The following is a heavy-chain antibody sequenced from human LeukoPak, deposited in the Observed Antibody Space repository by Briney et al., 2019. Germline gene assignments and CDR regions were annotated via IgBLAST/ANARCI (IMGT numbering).Heavy chain of an antibody. J-gene: IGHJ4*02. Sequence: PGGSLRLSCAASGFTFSSYAMSWVRQAPGKGLEWVSAISGSGGSTYYADSVKGRFTISGDNAKNSLYLQMNSLRAEDTAVYYCAREATERASGSYFDYWGQGTLVTVSS. CDR1: GFTFSSYA. CDR3: AREATERASGSYFDY. D-gene: IGHD1-26*01. CDR2: ISGSGGST. V-gene: IGHV3-23*01.